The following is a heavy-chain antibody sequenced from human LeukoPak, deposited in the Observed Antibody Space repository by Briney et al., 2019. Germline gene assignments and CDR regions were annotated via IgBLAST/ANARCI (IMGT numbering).Heavy chain of an antibody. CDR3: ARVVGYDILTGYYTHYYYYYMDV. V-gene: IGHV4-30-2*01. J-gene: IGHJ6*03. D-gene: IGHD3-9*01. CDR1: GGSISSGGYY. Sequence: PSETLSLTCTVSGGSISSGGYYWSWIRQPPGKGLEWIGYIYHSGSTYYNPSLKSRVTISADTSKNQFSLKLSSVTAADTAVYYCARVVGYDILTGYYTHYYYYYMDVWGKGPTVTVSS. CDR2: IYHSGST.